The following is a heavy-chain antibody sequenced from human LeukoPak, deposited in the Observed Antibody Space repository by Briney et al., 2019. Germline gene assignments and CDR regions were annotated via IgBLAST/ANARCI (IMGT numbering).Heavy chain of an antibody. J-gene: IGHJ4*02. D-gene: IGHD1-26*01. Sequence: PSETLSLTCTVSGESISSYYWSWIRQPPGKGLEWIGYIYYSGSTKYNPSLQSRVTISIDTSKNQSSLKLRSVTAADTAVYYCATDPGSRFAYCGLGALVTVSP. V-gene: IGHV4-59*01. CDR2: IYYSGST. CDR3: ATDPGSRFAY. CDR1: GESISSYY.